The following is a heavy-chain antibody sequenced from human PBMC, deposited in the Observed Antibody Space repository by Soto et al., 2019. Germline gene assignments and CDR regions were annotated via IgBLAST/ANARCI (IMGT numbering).Heavy chain of an antibody. J-gene: IGHJ5*02. D-gene: IGHD3-3*01. Sequence: PSETLSLTCTVSGGSISSGGYYWSWIRQHPGKGLEWIGYIYYSGSTYYNPSLKSRVTISVDTSKNQFSLKLSSVTAADTAVYYCARSTIFGENWFDPWGQGTLVTVSP. V-gene: IGHV4-31*03. CDR1: GGSISSGGYY. CDR2: IYYSGST. CDR3: ARSTIFGENWFDP.